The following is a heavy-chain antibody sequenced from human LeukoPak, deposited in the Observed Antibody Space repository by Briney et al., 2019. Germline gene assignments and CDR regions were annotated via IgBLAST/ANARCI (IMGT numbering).Heavy chain of an antibody. V-gene: IGHV3-20*04. CDR2: INWNGGST. CDR1: GFTFDDYG. J-gene: IGHJ3*02. CDR3: ARSYYDSSGYYLNAFDI. Sequence: GGSLRLSCAASGFTFDDYGMSWVRQAPGKGLEWVSGINWNGGSTGYAGSVKGRFTISRDNAKNSLYLQMNSLRAEDTALYYCARSYYDSSGYYLNAFDIWGQGTMVTVSS. D-gene: IGHD3-22*01.